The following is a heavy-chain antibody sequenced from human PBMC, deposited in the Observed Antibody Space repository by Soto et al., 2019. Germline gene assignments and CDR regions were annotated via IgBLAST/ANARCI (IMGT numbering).Heavy chain of an antibody. V-gene: IGHV1-2*02. CDR1: GDSFNDYY. Sequence: VQLAQSGAEVKKPGASVKVSCKTSGDSFNDYYIHWVRQAPGQGLEWMGWINPNGGATKYAQKFQGRVTVTRDRSIRTVNMNLSSLRSDDTAVYYCARESGGATATLHYYYFYMDVWGKGTTVTVSS. CDR3: ARESGGATATLHYYYFYMDV. CDR2: INPNGGAT. J-gene: IGHJ6*03. D-gene: IGHD5-12*01.